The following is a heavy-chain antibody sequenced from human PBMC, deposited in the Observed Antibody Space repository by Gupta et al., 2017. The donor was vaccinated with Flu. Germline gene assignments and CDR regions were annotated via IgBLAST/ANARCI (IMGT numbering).Heavy chain of an antibody. J-gene: IGHJ4*02. CDR2: IYHSGST. Sequence: QVQLQESGPGLVKPSETLSLTCAVSGYSISSGYYWGWIRQPPGKGLEWIGSIYHSGSTYYNPSLKSRVTISVDTSKNQFSLKLSSVTAADTAVYYCARVMGSSWYVDYWGQGTLVTVSS. CDR3: ARVMGSSWYVDY. CDR1: GYSISSGYY. D-gene: IGHD6-13*01. V-gene: IGHV4-38-2*01.